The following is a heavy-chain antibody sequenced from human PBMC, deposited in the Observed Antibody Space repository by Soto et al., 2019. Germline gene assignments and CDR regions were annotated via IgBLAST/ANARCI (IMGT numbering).Heavy chain of an antibody. D-gene: IGHD3-10*01. J-gene: IGHJ4*02. V-gene: IGHV1-69*19. Sequence: QVQLVQSGAEMKKPGSSVKVSCQSSGGTFNTYAMNWVRQAPGQGPEWMGDISPMFGAANYAPKFQGRVTTTADESTGTSYMQLNSLTSEDTALYFCAREVQVHTPAFVYWGQGTLVTVSS. CDR1: GGTFNTYA. CDR2: ISPMFGAA. CDR3: AREVQVHTPAFVY.